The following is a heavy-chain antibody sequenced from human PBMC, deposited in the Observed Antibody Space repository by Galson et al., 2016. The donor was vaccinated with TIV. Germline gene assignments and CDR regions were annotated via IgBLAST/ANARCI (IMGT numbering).Heavy chain of an antibody. Sequence: QSGAEVKKPGESLKISCKDSGYNFRSYWIAWVRQMPGKGFEWLGIIFPNDSDIRYSPYFRGLVTMSADKSTSTAYLQCSSLKASDTAMYYCARMSLLGALDVGGQGTMVIVSS. CDR2: IFPNDSDI. J-gene: IGHJ3*01. V-gene: IGHV5-51*03. CDR3: ARMSLLGALDV. D-gene: IGHD3-16*01. CDR1: GYNFRSYW.